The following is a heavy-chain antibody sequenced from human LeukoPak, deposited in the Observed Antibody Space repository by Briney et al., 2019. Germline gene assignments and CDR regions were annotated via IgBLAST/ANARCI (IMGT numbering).Heavy chain of an antibody. Sequence: SETLSLTCTVSGGSISSLHWSWIRQPPGKGLEWIGYIYPSGTSNYNPSLKSRVTISADTSKNQFSLRLTSVNATDTAVYYCAGSLAAPKEFRNWGQGILVTVSS. CDR3: AGSLAAPKEFRN. D-gene: IGHD6-25*01. J-gene: IGHJ4*02. CDR2: IYPSGTS. CDR1: GGSISSLH. V-gene: IGHV4-4*09.